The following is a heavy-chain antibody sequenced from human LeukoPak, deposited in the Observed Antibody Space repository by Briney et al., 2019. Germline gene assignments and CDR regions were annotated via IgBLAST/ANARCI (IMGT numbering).Heavy chain of an antibody. CDR3: ARQVTVGSFFDY. CDR2: IYYSGST. Sequence: PSETLSLTCSVSGGSISSTTYYWGWIRQPPGKGLEWIGSIYYSGSTYYNPSLKSRVTISVDTSKNQFSLKLSSVTAADTAVYYCARQVTVGSFFDYWGQGALVTVS. CDR1: GGSISSTTYY. D-gene: IGHD2-21*02. J-gene: IGHJ4*02. V-gene: IGHV4-39*01.